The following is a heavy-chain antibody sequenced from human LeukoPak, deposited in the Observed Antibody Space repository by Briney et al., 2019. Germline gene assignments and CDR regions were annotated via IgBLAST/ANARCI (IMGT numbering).Heavy chain of an antibody. D-gene: IGHD7-27*01. CDR3: VRTPPNWGFDY. J-gene: IGHJ4*02. CDR1: GYTFTSHD. CDR2: MSPNSGDT. Sequence: ASVKVSSKASGYTFTSHDINWVRQATGQGLEWMGWMSPNSGDTGYAQKFQGRVTMTSDSSISTAYMELSSLRSEDTAIYYCVRTPPNWGFDYWGQGTLVTVSS. V-gene: IGHV1-8*01.